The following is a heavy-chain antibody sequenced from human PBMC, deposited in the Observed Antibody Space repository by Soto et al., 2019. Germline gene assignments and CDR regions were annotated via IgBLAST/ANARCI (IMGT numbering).Heavy chain of an antibody. CDR2: IYYSGST. D-gene: IGHD4-17*01. CDR1: GGSISSSSYY. Sequence: QLQLQESGPGLVKPSETLSLTCTVSGGSISSSSYYWGWIRQPPGKGLEWIGSIYYSGSTYYNPSLKSRVTLSVDTSKNHFSLKLSSVTAADTAVYYCARQRTVYGDYDLGGGEYYFDYWGQGTLVTVSS. V-gene: IGHV4-39*01. J-gene: IGHJ4*02. CDR3: ARQRTVYGDYDLGGGEYYFDY.